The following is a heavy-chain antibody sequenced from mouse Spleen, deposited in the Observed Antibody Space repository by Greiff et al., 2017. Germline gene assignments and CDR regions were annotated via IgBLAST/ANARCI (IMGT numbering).Heavy chain of an antibody. CDR3: ARMNYGSSLHFDY. CDR2: IHPNSGST. Sequence: QVQLKQPGAELVKPGASVKLSCKASGYTFTSYWMHWVKQRPGQGLEWIGMIHPNSGSTNYNEKFKSKATLTVDKSSSTAYMQLSSLTSEDSAVYYCARMNYGSSLHFDYWGQGTTLTVSS. CDR1: GYTFTSYW. D-gene: IGHD1-1*01. J-gene: IGHJ2*01. V-gene: IGHV1-64*01.